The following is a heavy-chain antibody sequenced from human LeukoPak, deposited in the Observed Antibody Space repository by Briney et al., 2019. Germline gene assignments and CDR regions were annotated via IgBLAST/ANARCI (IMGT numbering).Heavy chain of an antibody. CDR3: ARVPTSWSALDI. CDR1: GFTFTSYE. V-gene: IGHV1-8*01. J-gene: IGHJ3*02. CDR2: MDPNSGNK. D-gene: IGHD2-2*01. Sequence: GASVKVSCKATGFTFTSYEINWGRNAPGHGLEWMGWMDPNSGNKGYIQKFLGRVTMTRNTSISTAYMELSSLRSEDTAIYYCARVPTSWSALDIWGQGTIVTVSS.